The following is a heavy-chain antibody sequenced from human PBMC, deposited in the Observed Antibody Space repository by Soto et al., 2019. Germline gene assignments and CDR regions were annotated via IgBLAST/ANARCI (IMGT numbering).Heavy chain of an antibody. CDR2: IYYSGST. CDR3: ARGMRGDGYWYFDL. Sequence: QVQLQESGPGLVKPSQTLSLTCTVSGGSISSGGYYWSWIRQHPGKGLEWIGYIYYSGSTYYNPSLKSQVTISVDTSKNQFSLKLSSETAADTAVYYCARGMRGDGYWYFDLWGRGTLVTVSS. CDR1: GGSISSGGYY. D-gene: IGHD4-17*01. V-gene: IGHV4-31*01. J-gene: IGHJ2*01.